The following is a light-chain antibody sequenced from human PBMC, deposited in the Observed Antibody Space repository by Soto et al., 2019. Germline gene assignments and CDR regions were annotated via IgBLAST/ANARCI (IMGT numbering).Light chain of an antibody. V-gene: IGKV3-15*01. CDR3: QQYNNWPWT. CDR1: QSVSSN. CDR2: GAS. Sequence: EIVITQSPSTLSVSPGERATLSCRASQSVSSNLAWYQQKPGQAPRLLIYGASTRATGIPAGFSGSGSATEFTLTISSLQSEDFAVYYCQQYNNWPWTFGQGTKVDIK. J-gene: IGKJ1*01.